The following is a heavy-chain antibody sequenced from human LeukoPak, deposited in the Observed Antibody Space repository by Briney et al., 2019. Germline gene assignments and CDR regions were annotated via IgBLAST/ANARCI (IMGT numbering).Heavy chain of an antibody. CDR1: GFTSSSYS. V-gene: IGHV3-21*06. J-gene: IGHJ4*02. D-gene: IGHD3-9*01. CDR2: ISSSSSYI. CDR3: ATDQRYAFDY. Sequence: GGSLRLSCAAPGFTSSSYSMNWVRQAPGKGLEWVSSISSSSSYICYADSVKGRFTISRDDGKNTLYLHMNSLRDDDTAVYYCATDQRYAFDYWGQGILVTVSS.